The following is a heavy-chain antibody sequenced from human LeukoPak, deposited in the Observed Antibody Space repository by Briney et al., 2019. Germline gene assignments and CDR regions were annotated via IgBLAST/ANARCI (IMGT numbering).Heavy chain of an antibody. CDR3: ARDRGYGPGSYYYDY. J-gene: IGHJ4*02. Sequence: PSETLSLTCTVSGGSISSSSYYWGWIRQPPGKGLEWIGSIYYSGSTYYNPYFKSRVTISVDTTKNQFSLKLSSVTAADTAVYYCARDRGYGPGSYYYDYWGQGTLVTVSS. CDR1: GGSISSSSYY. V-gene: IGHV4-39*07. CDR2: IYYSGST. D-gene: IGHD3-10*01.